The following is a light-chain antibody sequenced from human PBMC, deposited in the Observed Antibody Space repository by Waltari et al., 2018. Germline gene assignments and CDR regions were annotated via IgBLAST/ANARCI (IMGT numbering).Light chain of an antibody. CDR3: QHRSNWPEFT. CDR2: DAS. CDR1: QRVSSY. J-gene: IGKJ2*01. Sequence: EIVLTQSSDTLSLSPGERATLACKARQRVSSYLAWYQQNPGQAPSLLIYDASNRPTGIPARFSGHGSWTYFTLTICSLEPEDVAVYVCQHRSNWPEFTFGLGTKLGI. V-gene: IGKV3-11*01.